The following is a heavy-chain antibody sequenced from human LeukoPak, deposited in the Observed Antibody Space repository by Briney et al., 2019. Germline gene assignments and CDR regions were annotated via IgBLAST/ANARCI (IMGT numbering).Heavy chain of an antibody. Sequence: SVKVSCKASGGTFSSYAISWVRQAPGQGLEWMGGIIPIFSTANYAQKFQGRVTITADESTSTAYMELSSLRSEDTAVYYCARFPFQEMAAFDIWGQGTMVTVSS. V-gene: IGHV1-69*01. CDR3: ARFPFQEMAAFDI. CDR1: GGTFSSYA. D-gene: IGHD5-24*01. CDR2: IIPIFSTA. J-gene: IGHJ3*02.